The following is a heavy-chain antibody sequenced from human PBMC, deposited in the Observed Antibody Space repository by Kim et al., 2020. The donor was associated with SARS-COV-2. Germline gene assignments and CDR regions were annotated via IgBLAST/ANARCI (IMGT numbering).Heavy chain of an antibody. Sequence: SETLSLTCTVSGGSISSGDYYWSWIRQPPGKGLEWIGYIYYSGSTYYNPSLKSRVTISVDTSKNQFSLKLSSVTAADTAVYYCARDFLEMPFDPWGQGTLVTVSS. V-gene: IGHV4-30-4*01. CDR1: GGSISSGDYY. J-gene: IGHJ5*02. CDR3: ARDFLEMPFDP. CDR2: IYYSGST. D-gene: IGHD2-2*01.